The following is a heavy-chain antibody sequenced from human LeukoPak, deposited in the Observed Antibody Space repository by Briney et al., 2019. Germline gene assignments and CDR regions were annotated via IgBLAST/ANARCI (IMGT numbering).Heavy chain of an antibody. J-gene: IGHJ4*02. Sequence: SETLSLTCAVSGGSISSSTHCWVWIRQPPGKGLEWIGSIYSSGHTFYNSSLNSRGTMSVDTSKNQFSLNLRSVTAADTAVYYCVADPINFDYWGQGALVTVSS. CDR2: IYSSGHT. V-gene: IGHV4-39*07. CDR3: VADPINFDY. CDR1: GGSISSSTHC.